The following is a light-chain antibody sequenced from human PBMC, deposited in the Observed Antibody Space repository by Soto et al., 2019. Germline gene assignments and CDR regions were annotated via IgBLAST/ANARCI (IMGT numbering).Light chain of an antibody. CDR2: DAS. J-gene: IGKJ4*01. CDR1: QGISSW. V-gene: IGKV1-12*01. CDR3: KQANSFPLT. Sequence: DIQMTQSPSSVSASVGDRVTITGRASQGISSWLAWYQQKPEKAPTLVIYDASSLQSGVPSRFRRSGCRKDFTLTISSLQPEDFATYYCKQANSFPLTFGGGIKVEIX.